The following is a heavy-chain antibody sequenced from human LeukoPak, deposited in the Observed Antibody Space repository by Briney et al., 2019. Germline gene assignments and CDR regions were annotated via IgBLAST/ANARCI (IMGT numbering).Heavy chain of an antibody. Sequence: GGSLRLSCAASGFTFSNYPMHWVRQAPGKGLEWVAVIPYDGSNNYYSDSVKGRFTISRDNSKNTLYLQMNSLRPEDTAVYYCARAEGTTVTMFDYWGQGTLVTVSS. D-gene: IGHD4-17*01. V-gene: IGHV3-30-3*01. J-gene: IGHJ4*02. CDR1: GFTFSNYP. CDR3: ARAEGTTVTMFDY. CDR2: IPYDGSNN.